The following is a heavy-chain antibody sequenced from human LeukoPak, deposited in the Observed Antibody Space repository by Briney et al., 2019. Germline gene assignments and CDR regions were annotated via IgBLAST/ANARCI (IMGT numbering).Heavy chain of an antibody. J-gene: IGHJ4*02. CDR3: ARQVKEYFDWLPRGYFDS. V-gene: IGHV4-34*01. CDR2: INHGGST. Sequence: SETLSLTCAVYGGSFSGYYWTWIRQPPGKGLEWIGEINHGGSTNYNPSLKSRVTISVDTSKNQFSLKLTSVIAADTATYFCARQVKEYFDWLPRGYFDSWGQGVLVSVSS. D-gene: IGHD3-9*01. CDR1: GGSFSGYY.